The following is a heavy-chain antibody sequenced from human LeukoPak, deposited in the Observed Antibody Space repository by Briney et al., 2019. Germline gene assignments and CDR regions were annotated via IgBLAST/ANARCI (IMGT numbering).Heavy chain of an antibody. Sequence: ASVKVSCKASGYTFTGYYMHWVRQAPGQGLEWMGWINPNSGGTNYAQKFQGRVTMTRDTSISTAYMELSRLRSDDTAVYYCARGHDILTGSIYDYWGQGTLVTASS. D-gene: IGHD3-9*01. J-gene: IGHJ4*02. CDR2: INPNSGGT. V-gene: IGHV1-2*02. CDR3: ARGHDILTGSIYDY. CDR1: GYTFTGYY.